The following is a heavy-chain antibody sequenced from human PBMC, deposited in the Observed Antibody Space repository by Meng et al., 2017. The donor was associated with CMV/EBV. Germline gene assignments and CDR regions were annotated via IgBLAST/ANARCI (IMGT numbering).Heavy chain of an antibody. CDR1: GFTFSSYS. CDR3: AKDSGTAMAWFDP. CDR2: ISGSGGST. D-gene: IGHD5-18*01. J-gene: IGHJ5*02. V-gene: IGHV3-23*01. Sequence: AASGFTFSSYSMSWVRQAPGKGLEWVSAISGSGGSTYYADSVKGRFTISRDNSKNTLYLQMNSLRAEDTAVYYCAKDSGTAMAWFDPWGQGTLVTVSS.